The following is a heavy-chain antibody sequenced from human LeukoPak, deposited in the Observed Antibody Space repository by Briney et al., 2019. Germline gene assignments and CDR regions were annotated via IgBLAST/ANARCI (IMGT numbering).Heavy chain of an antibody. CDR1: GGSFSGYY. CDR2: INHSGST. J-gene: IGHJ4*02. D-gene: IGHD1-7*01. V-gene: IGHV4-34*01. CDR3: ARAKGITGTPRSPTGARSLPLDY. Sequence: SETLSLTCAVSGGSFSGYYWSWIRQPPGKGLEWMGEINHSGSTNYNPSLKSRVTISVDTSKNQFSLKLSSVTAADTAVYYCARAKGITGTPRSPTGARSLPLDYWGQGTLVTVSS.